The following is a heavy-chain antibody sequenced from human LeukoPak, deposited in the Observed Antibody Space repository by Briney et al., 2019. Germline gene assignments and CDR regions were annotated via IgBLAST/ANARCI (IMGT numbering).Heavy chain of an antibody. CDR3: AQGPLFDL. J-gene: IGHJ2*01. V-gene: IGHV4-34*01. CDR2: INHSGST. Sequence: ASETLSLTCAVYGGSFSGYYWSWIRQPPGKGLEGIGEINHSGSTNYNPSLNSRVTISVDTSKNQFSLKLSSVTAAHTAVYYCAQGPLFDLWGRGTLVTVPS. CDR1: GGSFSGYY.